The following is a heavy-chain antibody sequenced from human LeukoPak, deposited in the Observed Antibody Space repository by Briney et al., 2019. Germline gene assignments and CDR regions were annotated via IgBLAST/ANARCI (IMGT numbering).Heavy chain of an antibody. V-gene: IGHV1-69*04. CDR1: GGTFSSYA. J-gene: IGHJ4*02. Sequence: SVKVSCKASGGTFSSYAISWVRQAPGQGLEWMGRIIPILGIANYAQKFQGRVTITADKSTSTAYMELSSLRSEDTAVYYCARDGRDNHFDYWGQGTLVTVSS. CDR3: ARDGRDNHFDY. CDR2: IIPILGIA. D-gene: IGHD1-14*01.